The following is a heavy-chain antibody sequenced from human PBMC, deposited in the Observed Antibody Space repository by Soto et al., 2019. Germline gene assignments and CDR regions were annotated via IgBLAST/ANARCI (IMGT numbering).Heavy chain of an antibody. CDR3: AKGNGYYDSSGPIDY. CDR2: ISGSGGST. D-gene: IGHD3-22*01. Sequence: GGSLRLSCAASGFTFSSYAMSWVRQAPGKGLEWVSAISGSGGSTYYADSVKGRFTISRDNSKNTLYLQMNSLRAEDTAVYYCAKGNGYYDSSGPIDYWGQGTLVTVSS. J-gene: IGHJ4*02. CDR1: GFTFSSYA. V-gene: IGHV3-23*01.